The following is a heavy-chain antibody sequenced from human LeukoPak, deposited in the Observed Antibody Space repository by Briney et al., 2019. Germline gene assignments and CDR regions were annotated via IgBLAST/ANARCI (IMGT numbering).Heavy chain of an antibody. D-gene: IGHD5-24*01. J-gene: IGHJ4*02. CDR1: GFTFSRCG. CDR2: IWYDGSNK. V-gene: IGHV3-33*01. CDR3: ARDQGIYGDGIFDY. Sequence: PGRSLRLSCAASGFTFSRCGMHWVRQAPGEGLEWVAVIWYDGSNKHYADSVKGRFTISRDNSKNTLYLQMNSLRAEDTAVYYCARDQGIYGDGIFDYWGQGTLVTVSS.